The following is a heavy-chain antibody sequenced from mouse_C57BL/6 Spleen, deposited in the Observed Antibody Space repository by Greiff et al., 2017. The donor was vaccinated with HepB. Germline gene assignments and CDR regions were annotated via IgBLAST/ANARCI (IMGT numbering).Heavy chain of an antibody. Sequence: EVQGVESGGGLVKPGGSLKLSCAASGFTFSSYAMSWVRQTPEKRLEWVATISDGGSYTYYPDNVKGRFTISRDNAKNNLYLQMSHLKSEDTAMYYCARDEGGTKDYWGQGTTLTVSS. D-gene: IGHD4-1*01. V-gene: IGHV5-4*01. CDR1: GFTFSSYA. CDR3: ARDEGGTKDY. J-gene: IGHJ2*01. CDR2: ISDGGSYT.